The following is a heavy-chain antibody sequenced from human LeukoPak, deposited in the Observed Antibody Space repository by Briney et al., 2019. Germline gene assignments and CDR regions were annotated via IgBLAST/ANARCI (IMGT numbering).Heavy chain of an antibody. D-gene: IGHD5-24*01. Sequence: GGSLRLSCAGSGFTFRDHWMSWVRQAPGKGLEWVGRIRGKVDGETADYAAPVKGRFTISRDDSKNMLYLQMDSLKTEDTAVYYCATERNYYFNNWGQGTLVTVSS. CDR2: IRGKVDGETA. CDR1: GFTFRDHW. V-gene: IGHV3-15*01. CDR3: ATERNYYFNN. J-gene: IGHJ4*02.